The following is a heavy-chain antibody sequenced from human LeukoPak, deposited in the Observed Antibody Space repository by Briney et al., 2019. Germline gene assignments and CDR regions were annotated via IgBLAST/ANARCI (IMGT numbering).Heavy chain of an antibody. Sequence: SETLSLTCTVSGGSISSYYWSWIRQPPGKGLEWIGYIYYSGSTNYNPSLKSRVTISVDTSKNQFSLKLSSVTAADTAAYYCARDTYGMDVWGQGTTVTVSS. CDR2: IYYSGST. J-gene: IGHJ6*02. V-gene: IGHV4-59*01. CDR3: ARDTYGMDV. CDR1: GGSISSYY.